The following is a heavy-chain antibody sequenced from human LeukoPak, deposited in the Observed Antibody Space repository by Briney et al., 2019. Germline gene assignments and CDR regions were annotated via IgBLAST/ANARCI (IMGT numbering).Heavy chain of an antibody. J-gene: IGHJ4*02. CDR1: RGSISSYY. D-gene: IGHD6-19*01. CDR3: ASWYSSGYDY. Sequence: SETLSLTCTVSRGSISSYYWSWIRQPAGQGLEWIGHIYITGSTNYNPSLKSRVTISVDTSKNQFSLKLSSVTAADTAVYYCASWYSSGYDYWGQGTLVTVSS. CDR2: IYITGST. V-gene: IGHV4-4*07.